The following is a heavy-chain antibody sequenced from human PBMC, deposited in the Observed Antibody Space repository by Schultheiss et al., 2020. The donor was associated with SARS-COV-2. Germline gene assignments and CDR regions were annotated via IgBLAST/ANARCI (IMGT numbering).Heavy chain of an antibody. CDR3: ARGTVLDTYFDS. J-gene: IGHJ4*02. Sequence: SQTLSLTCTVSSGSMSGYYWGWIRQTPGEGLDWIANIYSNGRPDYSPSLESRVTISADTSENQFSLKLSSVTAADTAVYYCARGTVLDTYFDSWGQGTLVTVSS. CDR2: IYSNGRP. CDR1: SGSMSGYY. V-gene: IGHV4-59*08. D-gene: IGHD2-8*02.